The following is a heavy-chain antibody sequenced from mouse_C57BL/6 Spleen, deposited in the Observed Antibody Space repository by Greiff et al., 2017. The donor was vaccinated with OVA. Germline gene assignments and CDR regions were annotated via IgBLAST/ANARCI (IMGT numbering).Heavy chain of an antibody. CDR2: IWSGGST. D-gene: IGHD1-1*01. J-gene: IGHJ1*03. CDR3: ARNWITTVVDWYFDV. V-gene: IGHV2-2*01. Sequence: QVQLQQSGPGLVQPSQSLSITCTVSGFSLTSYGVHWVRQSPGTGLEWLGVIWSGGSTDSNAAFISRLSISKDNSKSQVFFKMNSLQADDTAIYYCARNWITTVVDWYFDVWGTGTTVTVSS. CDR1: GFSLTSYG.